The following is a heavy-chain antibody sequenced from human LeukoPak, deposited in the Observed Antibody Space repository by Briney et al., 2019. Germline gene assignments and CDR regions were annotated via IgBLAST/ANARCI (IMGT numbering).Heavy chain of an antibody. CDR1: GFTVSSNY. CDR3: AREEGRTYYYGSGSPRRGGWFDP. V-gene: IGHV3-66*02. D-gene: IGHD3-10*01. CDR2: IYSGGST. J-gene: IGHJ5*02. Sequence: RGSLRLSCAASGFTVSSNYMSWVRQAPGKGLEWVSVIYSGGSTCYADSVKGRFTISRDNSKNTLYLQMNSLRAEDTAVYYCAREEGRTYYYGSGSPRRGGWFDPWGQGTLVTVSS.